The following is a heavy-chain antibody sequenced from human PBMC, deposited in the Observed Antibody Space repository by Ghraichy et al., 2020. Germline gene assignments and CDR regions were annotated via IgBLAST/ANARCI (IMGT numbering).Heavy chain of an antibody. D-gene: IGHD3-9*01. J-gene: IGHJ5*02. V-gene: IGHV4-39*01. CDR3: TKTYYEILTASFDP. CDR2: IYYSGST. Sequence: SETLSLTCTVSGGSISSSNYYWGWIRQPPGKGLEWIGSIYYSGSTYYSPSLKHRVTISVDTSKNQFSLRLSSVTTADTAVYYCTKTYYEILTASFDPWGQGTLVTVSS. CDR1: GGSISSSNYY.